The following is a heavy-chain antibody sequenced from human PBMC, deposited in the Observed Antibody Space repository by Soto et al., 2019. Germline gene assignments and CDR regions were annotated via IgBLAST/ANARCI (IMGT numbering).Heavy chain of an antibody. CDR1: GFTFRNDW. CDR2: IRKDGSEE. Sequence: DVQLMESGGGLVQPGGSLRLSCAASGFTFRNDWMTWVRQAPGKGLEWVANIRKDGSEEHYVDSVKGRFSVSRDNAKESLYLQMNSLRIEDTAVYYCARDASYRDSSVYYDVFDIWGQGTMVTVSS. CDR3: ARDASYRDSSVYYDVFDI. V-gene: IGHV3-7*05. J-gene: IGHJ3*02. D-gene: IGHD3-22*01.